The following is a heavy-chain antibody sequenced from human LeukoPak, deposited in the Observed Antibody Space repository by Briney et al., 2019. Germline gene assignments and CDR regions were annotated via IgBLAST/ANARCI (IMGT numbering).Heavy chain of an antibody. Sequence: PGGSLRLSCAASGFTFSSYSMNWVRPAPGKGLEWVSYISSSSSTIYYADSVKGRFTISRDNAKNSLYLQMNTLRAEDTAVYYCATAVPAAMRPLYYYYMDVWGKGTTVTVSS. CDR3: ATAVPAAMRPLYYYYMDV. D-gene: IGHD2-2*01. CDR2: ISSSSSTI. J-gene: IGHJ6*03. V-gene: IGHV3-48*04. CDR1: GFTFSSYS.